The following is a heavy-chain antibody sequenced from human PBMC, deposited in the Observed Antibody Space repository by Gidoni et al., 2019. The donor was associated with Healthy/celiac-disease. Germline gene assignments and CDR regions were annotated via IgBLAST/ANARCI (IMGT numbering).Heavy chain of an antibody. V-gene: IGHV4-39*01. D-gene: IGHD3-10*01. Sequence: QLQLQESGPGLVKPSETLSLTCTVSGGSISSSSYYWGWIRQPPGKGLEWIGSIYYSGSTYYNPSLKSRVTISVDTSKNQFSLKLSSVTAADTAVYYCASLYGSGSYFPMDVWGQGTTVTVSS. CDR1: GGSISSSSYY. CDR3: ASLYGSGSYFPMDV. J-gene: IGHJ6*02. CDR2: IYYSGST.